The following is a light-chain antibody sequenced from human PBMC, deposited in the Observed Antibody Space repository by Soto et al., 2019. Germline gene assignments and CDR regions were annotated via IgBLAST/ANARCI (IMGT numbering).Light chain of an antibody. J-gene: IGKJ1*01. CDR1: QSVCSG. V-gene: IGKV1-5*01. Sequence: EIPMTQSPSSLCASVGDRVSIXCRASQSVCSGFVWSQQRTGKAHKHLIYDASSLQSGAPLRFSGSGSGTEFTLTISSLQPDDFAIYYRQQYNHHSKTFGQGTKVDIK. CDR2: DAS. CDR3: QQYNHHSKT.